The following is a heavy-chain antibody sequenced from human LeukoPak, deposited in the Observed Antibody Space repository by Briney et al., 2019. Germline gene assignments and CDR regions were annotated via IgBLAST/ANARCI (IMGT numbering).Heavy chain of an antibody. CDR1: GYTLTSYG. J-gene: IGHJ6*02. Sequence: ASVKVSCKASGYTLTSYGISWVRQAPGQGLEWMGWISAYNGNTNYAQKLQGRVTMTTDTSTSTAYMELRSLRSDDTAVYYCARDLMVYCSSTSCMDYYYGMDVWGQGTTVTVSS. V-gene: IGHV1-18*01. CDR3: ARDLMVYCSSTSCMDYYYGMDV. CDR2: ISAYNGNT. D-gene: IGHD2-2*01.